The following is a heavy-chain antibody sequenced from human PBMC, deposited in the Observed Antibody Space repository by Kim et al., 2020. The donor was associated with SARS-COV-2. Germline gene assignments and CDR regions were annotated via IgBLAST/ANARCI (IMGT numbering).Heavy chain of an antibody. CDR2: INSDGSST. V-gene: IGHV3-74*01. D-gene: IGHD1-26*01. Sequence: GGSLRLSCAASGFTFSSYWMHWVRQAPGKGLVWVSRINSDGSSTGYADSVKGRFTISRDNAKNTLFLQMNSLRAEDTALYYCARGWVGATRYYYYYALDVWGQGTTVTVSS. CDR1: GFTFSSYW. J-gene: IGHJ6*02. CDR3: ARGWVGATRYYYYYALDV.